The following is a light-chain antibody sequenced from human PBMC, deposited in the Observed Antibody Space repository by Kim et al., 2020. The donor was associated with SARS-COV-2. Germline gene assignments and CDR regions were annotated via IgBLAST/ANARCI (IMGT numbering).Light chain of an antibody. V-gene: IGLV3-1*01. CDR3: QAWDSSTAA. Sequence: SVSPGQTAIISCSGDQLGHEFVSWFQQRPGQSPVLVIHEDNKRPSGIPERFSGSNSGNTATLTISGTQAMDEADYYCQAWDSSTAAFGGGTQLTVL. J-gene: IGLJ2*01. CDR1: QLGHEF. CDR2: EDN.